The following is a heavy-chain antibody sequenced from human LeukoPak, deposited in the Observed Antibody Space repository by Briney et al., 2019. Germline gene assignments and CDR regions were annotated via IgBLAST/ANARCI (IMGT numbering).Heavy chain of an antibody. CDR1: GFTFSSYG. J-gene: IGHJ4*02. D-gene: IGHD3/OR15-3a*01. CDR2: ISYDGSNK. Sequence: GGSLRLSCAASGFTFSSYGMHWVRQAPGKGLEWVAVISYDGSNKYYADPVKGRFTISRDNSKNTLYLQMNSLRAEDTAVYYCAKDWTDLDYWGQGTLVTVSS. V-gene: IGHV3-30*18. CDR3: AKDWTDLDY.